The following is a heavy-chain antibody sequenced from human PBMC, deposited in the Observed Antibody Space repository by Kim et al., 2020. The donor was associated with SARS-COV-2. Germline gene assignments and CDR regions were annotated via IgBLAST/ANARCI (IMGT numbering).Heavy chain of an antibody. CDR1: GFTVSSNY. D-gene: IGHD1-1*01. J-gene: IGHJ5*02. V-gene: IGHV3-53*01. CDR2: IYSGGST. CDR3: ARELERQTFDP. Sequence: GGSLRLSCAASGFTVSSNYMSWVRQAPGKGLEWVSVIYSGGSTYYADSVKGRFTISRDNSKNTLYLQMNSLRAEDTAVYYCARELERQTFDPWGQGTLVTVSS.